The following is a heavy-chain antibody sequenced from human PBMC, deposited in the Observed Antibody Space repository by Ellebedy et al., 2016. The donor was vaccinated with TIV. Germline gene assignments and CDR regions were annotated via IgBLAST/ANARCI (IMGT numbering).Heavy chain of an antibody. CDR2: IRYDGNNK. CDR3: VRDFAHFTTVTPYFYH. D-gene: IGHD4-17*01. V-gene: IGHV3-33*01. Sequence: GGSLRLSCAASGFTLSSYGMHWVRQAPGKGLAWVAVIRYDGNNKFCAESVKDRLTIYRDHSQNTLFLQMDGLNAEDTAVYFCVRDFAHFTTVTPYFYHWGQGTLVTVSS. CDR1: GFTLSSYG. J-gene: IGHJ4*02.